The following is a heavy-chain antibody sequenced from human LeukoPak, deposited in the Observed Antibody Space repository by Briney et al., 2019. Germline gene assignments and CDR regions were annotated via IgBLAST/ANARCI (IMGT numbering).Heavy chain of an antibody. J-gene: IGHJ4*02. CDR3: ARDNWLDY. CDR2: ISTSSSTI. D-gene: IGHD5-12*01. Sequence: GGSLRLSCAASGFTFSSYSMTWVRQAPGKGLEWVSYISTSSSTIYYADSVKGRFTISRDNAKNSLDLQMNSLRDEDTAVYYCARDNWLDYWGQGTLVTVSS. V-gene: IGHV3-48*02. CDR1: GFTFSSYS.